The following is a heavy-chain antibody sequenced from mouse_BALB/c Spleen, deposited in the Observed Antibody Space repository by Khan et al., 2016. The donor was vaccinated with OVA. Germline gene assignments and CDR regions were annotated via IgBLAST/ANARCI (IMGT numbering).Heavy chain of an antibody. CDR3: ARMARTIN. Sequence: EVQRVESGGGLVQPGGSLKLSCAASGFTFSSYGMSWVRQTPDKRLELVATINSNGGSTYYPDSVKGRFTISRDNAKKTLYLQMSSLKSEDTAMDYCARMARTINWGQGTTLTVSS. J-gene: IGHJ2*01. CDR1: GFTFSSYG. V-gene: IGHV5-6-3*01. CDR2: INSNGGST.